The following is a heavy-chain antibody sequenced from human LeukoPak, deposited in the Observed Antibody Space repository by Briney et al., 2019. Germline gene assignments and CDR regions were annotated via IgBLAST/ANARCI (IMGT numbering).Heavy chain of an antibody. CDR2: ISYDGSNK. V-gene: IGHV3-30*04. D-gene: IGHD6-19*01. Sequence: PGRSLRLSCAASGFTFSSYAMHWVRQAPGKGLEWGAVISYDGSNKYYADSVKGRFTISRDNSKNTLCLQMNSLRAEDTAVYYCARERRAVAGGFDYWGQGTLVTVSS. J-gene: IGHJ4*02. CDR3: ARERRAVAGGFDY. CDR1: GFTFSSYA.